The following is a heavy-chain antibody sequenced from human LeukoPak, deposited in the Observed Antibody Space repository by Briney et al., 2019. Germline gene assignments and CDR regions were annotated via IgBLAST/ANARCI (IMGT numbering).Heavy chain of an antibody. Sequence: GGSLRLSCAASGFTFSSYAMHWVRQAPGKGLEYVSAISSNGGSTYYANSVKGRFTISRDNSKNTLYLQTGSLRAEDMAVYYCARQRGLYDYWGQGTLVTVSS. CDR1: GFTFSSYA. D-gene: IGHD2-2*02. CDR2: ISSNGGST. CDR3: ARQRGLYDY. J-gene: IGHJ4*02. V-gene: IGHV3-64*01.